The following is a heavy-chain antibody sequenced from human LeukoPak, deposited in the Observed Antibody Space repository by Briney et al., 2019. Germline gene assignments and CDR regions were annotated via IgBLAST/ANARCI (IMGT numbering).Heavy chain of an antibody. J-gene: IGHJ4*02. Sequence: GGSLRLSCAASGFTFSKYGMHWVRQAPGKGLEWVAFIRYDGSNKCYADSVKGRFTISRDNSKNTLYLQMNSLRAEDTAVYYCAKDGTTSTYYYFDYWGQGTLVTVSS. CDR2: IRYDGSNK. CDR3: AKDGTTSTYYYFDY. CDR1: GFTFSKYG. D-gene: IGHD2/OR15-2a*01. V-gene: IGHV3-30*02.